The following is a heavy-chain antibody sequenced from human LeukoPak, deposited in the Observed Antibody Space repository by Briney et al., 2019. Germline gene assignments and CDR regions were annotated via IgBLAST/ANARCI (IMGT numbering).Heavy chain of an antibody. J-gene: IGHJ4*02. CDR3: ARYYSHTSAWSEGGLDQ. CDR1: EFTFSRYW. V-gene: IGHV3-33*07. CDR2: IWYDGSKK. Sequence: PGGSLRLSCTASEFTFSRYWMTWVRQAPGKGPEWVAVIWYDGSKKYYIDFAEGRFTISRDNSRNTLYLQMNSLRAEDTAVYYCARYYSHTSAWSEGGLDQWGQGTLVTVSS. D-gene: IGHD6-19*01.